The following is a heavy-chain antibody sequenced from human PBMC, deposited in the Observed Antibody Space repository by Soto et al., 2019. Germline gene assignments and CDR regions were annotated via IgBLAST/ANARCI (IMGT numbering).Heavy chain of an antibody. V-gene: IGHV1-69*01. J-gene: IGHJ4*02. D-gene: IGHD6-13*01. CDR1: GDTFKNYA. CDR3: ARGGHNSGWYRTFDF. CDR2: INPAFAPA. Sequence: QVQLVQSGAEVKKPGSSVKVSCKASGDTFKNYAISWVRLAPGQGLEWMGGINPAFAPASYAQKFQGRLTITADESTTTAHLELRNLRSEDTAIYYCARGGHNSGWYRTFDFWGQGTLVTVSS.